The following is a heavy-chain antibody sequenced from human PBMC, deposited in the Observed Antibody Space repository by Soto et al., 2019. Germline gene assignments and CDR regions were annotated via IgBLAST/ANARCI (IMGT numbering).Heavy chain of an antibody. CDR1: GGSISSGGYY. V-gene: IGHV4-31*03. Sequence: SETLSLTCTVSGGSISSGGYYWSWIRQHPGKGLEWIGYIYYSGSTYYNPSLKSRVTISVDTSKNQFSLKLSSVTAADTAVYYCVQGGEVEGDYYYGMDVWGQGTTVTVSS. D-gene: IGHD3-16*01. CDR3: VQGGEVEGDYYYGMDV. J-gene: IGHJ6*02. CDR2: IYYSGST.